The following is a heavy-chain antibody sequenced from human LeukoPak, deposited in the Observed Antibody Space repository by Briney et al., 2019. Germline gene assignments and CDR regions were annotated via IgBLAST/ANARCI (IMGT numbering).Heavy chain of an antibody. Sequence: GGSLRLSCAASGFTFDDYAMHWVRQAPGKGLECVSGISWNSGSIGYADSVKGRFTISRDNAKNSLYLQMNSLRAEDMALYYCAKDYCSSTSCYFDYWGQGTLVTVSS. V-gene: IGHV3-9*03. CDR2: ISWNSGSI. D-gene: IGHD2-2*01. CDR1: GFTFDDYA. J-gene: IGHJ4*02. CDR3: AKDYCSSTSCYFDY.